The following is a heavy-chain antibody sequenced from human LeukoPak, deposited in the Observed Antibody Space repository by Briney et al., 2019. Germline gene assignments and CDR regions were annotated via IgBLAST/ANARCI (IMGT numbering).Heavy chain of an antibody. Sequence: KAGGSLRLSCAASGFTFSGYYMSWIRQAPGKGLEWVSYISSLSTSIYYTDSVKGRFTISRDNAKNSLYLQMNNLRAEDTAVDYCGRDKEDWGQGTLVTVSS. CDR1: GFTFSGYY. CDR2: ISSLSTSI. J-gene: IGHJ4*02. CDR3: GRDKED. V-gene: IGHV3-11*04.